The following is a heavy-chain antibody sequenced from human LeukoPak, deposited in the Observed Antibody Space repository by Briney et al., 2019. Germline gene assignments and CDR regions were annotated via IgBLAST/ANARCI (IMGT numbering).Heavy chain of an antibody. D-gene: IGHD2-2*01. CDR1: GNYW. V-gene: IGHV3-74*01. Sequence: GGSLRLSCAASGNYWMHWVRQAPGKGLVWVSHINSDGSWTSYADSVKGRFTISRDNAKNSLYLQMNSLRAEDTAVYYCAREEEYCSSTSCTNWFDPWGQGTLVTVSS. CDR3: AREEEYCSSTSCTNWFDP. J-gene: IGHJ5*02. CDR2: INSDGSWT.